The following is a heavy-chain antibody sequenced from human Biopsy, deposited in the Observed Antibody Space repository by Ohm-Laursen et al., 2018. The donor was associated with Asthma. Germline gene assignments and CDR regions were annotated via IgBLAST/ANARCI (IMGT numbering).Heavy chain of an antibody. V-gene: IGHV3-30*03. CDR1: GFVFSQCG. D-gene: IGHD3-22*01. CDR3: ARQSGQDYGDSSGFDI. Sequence: SLRLSCSAAGFVFSQCGMHWVRQGPGKGLGWVALVSSDGHNKYYEDSVKGRFTISRDNSRNRLYLQINRLTVEDSAVYFCARQSGQDYGDSSGFDIWGQGTKVAVSS. J-gene: IGHJ3*02. CDR2: VSSDGHNK.